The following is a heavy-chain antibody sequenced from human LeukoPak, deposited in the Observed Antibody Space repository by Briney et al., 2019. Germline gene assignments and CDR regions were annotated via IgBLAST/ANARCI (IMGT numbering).Heavy chain of an antibody. CDR2: ISYDGSNK. J-gene: IGHJ4*02. CDR3: ASRLFDY. Sequence: SGGSLRLSCAASGFTFSSYAMHWVRRAPGKGLEWVAVISYDGSNKYYADSVKGRFTISRDDSKNTLYLQMNGLRAEDTAVYYCASRLFDYWGQGTLVTVSS. V-gene: IGHV3-30-3*01. CDR1: GFTFSSYA.